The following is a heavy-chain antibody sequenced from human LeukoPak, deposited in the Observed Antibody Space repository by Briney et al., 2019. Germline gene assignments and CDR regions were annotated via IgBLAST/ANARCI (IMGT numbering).Heavy chain of an antibody. CDR1: GGSISGFY. Sequence: SETLSLTCTVSGGSISGFYWSWIRQPPGKGLEWIGSIYYSGSTYYNPSLKSRVTISVDTSKNQFSLKLSSVTAADTAVYYCARQGRVVVIGIFDYWGQGTLVTVSS. J-gene: IGHJ4*02. V-gene: IGHV4-59*05. CDR2: IYYSGST. D-gene: IGHD2-21*01. CDR3: ARQGRVVVIGIFDY.